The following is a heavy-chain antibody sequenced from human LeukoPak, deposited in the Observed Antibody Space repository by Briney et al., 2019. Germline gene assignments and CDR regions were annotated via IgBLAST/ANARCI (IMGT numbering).Heavy chain of an antibody. D-gene: IGHD2-15*01. CDR2: INPSGGST. V-gene: IGHV1-46*01. Sequence: ASVKVSCKASGYTFTSYYMHWVRQAPGQGLEWMGIINPSGGSTSYAQKFQGRVTMTRDMSTSTVYMELSSLRSEDTAVYYCARESVDCSGGSCHDINFDYWGQGTLVTVSS. CDR3: ARESVDCSGGSCHDINFDY. CDR1: GYTFTSYY. J-gene: IGHJ4*02.